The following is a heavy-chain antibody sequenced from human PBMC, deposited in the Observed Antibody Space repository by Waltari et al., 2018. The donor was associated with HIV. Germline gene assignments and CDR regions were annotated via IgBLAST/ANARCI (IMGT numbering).Heavy chain of an antibody. J-gene: IGHJ3*02. Sequence: EVQLVESGGGLVQPGGSLRLSCAAAGFNFRSYWMHWVRQAPGKGLLWVSCISSDGSTTNYADSVKGRLTISRDNAKNTLYLQMNSLRADDTAVYYCARENTMTYYDALDIWGQGTMVTVSS. CDR1: GFNFRSYW. CDR3: ARENTMTYYDALDI. D-gene: IGHD4-17*01. V-gene: IGHV3-74*01. CDR2: ISSDGSTT.